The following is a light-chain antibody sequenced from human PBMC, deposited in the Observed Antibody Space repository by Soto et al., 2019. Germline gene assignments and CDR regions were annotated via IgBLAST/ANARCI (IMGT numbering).Light chain of an antibody. CDR3: QQYNNWPPWT. V-gene: IGKV3-15*01. CDR2: GAS. CDR1: QSVSSN. Sequence: EIVMTQSPATLSVSPGERATLSCRASQSVSSNLAWYQQKPGQAPRLLIYGASTRATGIPARFSGSGSGTDFTLTISSLPFEDFAVYYCQQYNNWPPWTFGQGTKVEIK. J-gene: IGKJ1*01.